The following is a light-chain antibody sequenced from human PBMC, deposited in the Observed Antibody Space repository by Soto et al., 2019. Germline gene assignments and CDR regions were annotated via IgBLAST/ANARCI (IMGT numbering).Light chain of an antibody. CDR2: DVS. CDR3: SSYTSSSVYV. CDR1: SSDVGGYNY. V-gene: IGLV2-14*01. J-gene: IGLJ1*01. Sequence: QSALTQPASVSGSPGQSIAISCTGTSSDVGGYNYVSWYQQHPGKAPKLMIYDVSSRPSGVSNRFSGSKSGNTASLTISGLQAEDEADYYCSSYTSSSVYVFGTGTK.